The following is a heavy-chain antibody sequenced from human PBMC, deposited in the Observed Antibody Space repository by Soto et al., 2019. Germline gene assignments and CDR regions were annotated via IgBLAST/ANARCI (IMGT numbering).Heavy chain of an antibody. J-gene: IGHJ5*02. Sequence: ASETLSLTCAVSCGSISSSNWWSWVRQPPGKGLEWIGEIYHSGSTNYNPSLKSRVTISGDKSKNHFSLKLSSVTAADTAVYYCARSEERITTLSWGQGTLVTVSS. CDR1: CGSISSSNW. V-gene: IGHV4-4*02. CDR3: ARSEERITTLS. CDR2: IYHSGST. D-gene: IGHD3-3*01.